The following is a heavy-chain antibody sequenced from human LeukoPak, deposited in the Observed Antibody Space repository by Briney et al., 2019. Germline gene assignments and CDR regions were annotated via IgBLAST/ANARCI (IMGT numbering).Heavy chain of an antibody. J-gene: IGHJ4*02. CDR1: GFTFSNAW. Sequence: GGSLRLSCAASGFTFSNAWMSWVRQAPGKGREWVGRIKSKTDGETTDYAAPVKGRFTISRDDSKNTLYLQMNSLKTEDTAVYYCTTDQRATPADYWGQGTLVTVSS. CDR3: TTDQRATPADY. CDR2: IKSKTDGETT. D-gene: IGHD5-12*01. V-gene: IGHV3-15*01.